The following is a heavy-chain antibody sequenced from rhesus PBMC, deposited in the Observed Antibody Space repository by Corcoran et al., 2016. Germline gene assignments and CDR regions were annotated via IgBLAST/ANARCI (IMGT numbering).Heavy chain of an antibody. V-gene: IGHV4-169*02. J-gene: IGHJ4*01. CDR1: GGSISSSN. Sequence: QLQLQESGPGLVKPSETLSVTCAVAGGSISSSNWSWIRTVPGEGLEWIGYSYGSGSSTNYNPSLKSRVTLSVDTSKNQLSLKLSSVTTADTAVNYCARDSYTAGTVYFDYWGQGVLVTVSS. CDR2: SYGSGSST. D-gene: IGHD5-24*01. CDR3: ARDSYTAGTVYFDY.